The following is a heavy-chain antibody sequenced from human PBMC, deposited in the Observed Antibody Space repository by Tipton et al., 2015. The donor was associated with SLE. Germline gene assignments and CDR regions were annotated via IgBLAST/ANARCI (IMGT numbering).Heavy chain of an antibody. CDR3: ARHRRITLLRGLILPY. CDR1: GYSISSGYY. Sequence: TLSLTCAVSGYSISSGYYWGWIRQPPGKGLEWIGSMYHSGSTYYNPSLKSRIATSIDTSKDQFSLKLNSVTAADTAVYYCARHRRITLLRGLILPYWGQGTRVTVSS. CDR2: MYHSGST. V-gene: IGHV4-38-2*01. J-gene: IGHJ4*02. D-gene: IGHD3-10*01.